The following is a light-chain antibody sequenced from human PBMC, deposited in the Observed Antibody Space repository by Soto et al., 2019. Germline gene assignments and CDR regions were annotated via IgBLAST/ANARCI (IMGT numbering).Light chain of an antibody. CDR1: SSDVGGYNY. CDR3: SSYTSSSTL. V-gene: IGLV2-14*03. Sequence: QSVLTQPASVSGSPGQSITISCTGTSSDVGGYNYVSWYQQHPGKAPKLMIYDVSNRPSGVSNGFSGSKSGNTASLTISGLQAEDEADYYCSSYTSSSTLFGGGTKLTVL. CDR2: DVS. J-gene: IGLJ2*01.